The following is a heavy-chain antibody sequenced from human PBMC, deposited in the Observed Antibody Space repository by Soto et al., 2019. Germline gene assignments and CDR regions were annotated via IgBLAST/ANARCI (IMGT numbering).Heavy chain of an antibody. Sequence: QVQLVQSGAEVKKPGSSVKVSCKASGGPFSSYAITWVRQAPGQGLEWMGRIIPIFGTANYNQKFQGRVTITADESTSTAYMELSSLRSEDTAVYYCARNEYSTTFYYYGMDVWGQGTTVTVSS. CDR2: IIPIFGTA. D-gene: IGHD6-6*01. J-gene: IGHJ6*02. V-gene: IGHV1-69*01. CDR1: GGPFSSYA. CDR3: ARNEYSTTFYYYGMDV.